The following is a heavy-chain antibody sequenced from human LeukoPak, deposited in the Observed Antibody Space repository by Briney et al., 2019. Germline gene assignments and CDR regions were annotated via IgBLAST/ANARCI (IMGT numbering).Heavy chain of an antibody. CDR3: ARAGRVEDYGLLSCIN. D-gene: IGHD2-2*01. Sequence: ASVKVSCKASGYTFTGYYMHWVRQAPGQGLERMGWINPNSGGTNYAQKFQGWVTMTRDTSISTAYMELSRLRSDDTAVYYCARAGRVEDYGLLSCINWGQGTLVTVSS. J-gene: IGHJ4*02. V-gene: IGHV1-2*04. CDR1: GYTFTGYY. CDR2: INPNSGGT.